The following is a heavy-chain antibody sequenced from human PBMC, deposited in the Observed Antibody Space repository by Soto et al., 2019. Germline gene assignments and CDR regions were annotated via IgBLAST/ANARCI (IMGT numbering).Heavy chain of an antibody. V-gene: IGHV5-51*01. Sequence: GESLKISCKGSGYSFTSYWIGWVRQMPGKGLEWMGIIYPGDSDTRYSPSFQGQVTISADKSISTAYLQWSSLKASDTAMYYCARVDYDIGNGHVRLDVWAQRTTVPVS. CDR1: GYSFTSYW. J-gene: IGHJ6*02. CDR2: IYPGDSDT. D-gene: IGHD3-9*01. CDR3: ARVDYDIGNGHVRLDV.